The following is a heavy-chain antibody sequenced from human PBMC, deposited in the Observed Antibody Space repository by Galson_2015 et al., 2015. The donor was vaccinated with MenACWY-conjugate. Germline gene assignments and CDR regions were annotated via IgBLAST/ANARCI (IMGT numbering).Heavy chain of an antibody. CDR3: ARVPRSIPVAGIPYDIDY. CDR1: GGSVSSGSYY. D-gene: IGHD6-19*01. J-gene: IGHJ4*02. CDR2: IYYSGST. V-gene: IGHV4-61*01. Sequence: SETLSLTCTVSGGSVSSGSYYWSWIRQPPGKGLEWIGYIYYSGSTNYNPSLKSRVTISVDTSKNQFSLKLSSVTAADTAVYYCARVPRSIPVAGIPYDIDYWGQGTLVTVSS.